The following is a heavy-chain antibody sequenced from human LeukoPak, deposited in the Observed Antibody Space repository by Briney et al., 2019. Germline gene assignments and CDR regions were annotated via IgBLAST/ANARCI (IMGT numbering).Heavy chain of an antibody. CDR3: AKDQLNRFCSGGSCSITHDY. V-gene: IGHV3-23*01. CDR2: ITGSTFTT. J-gene: IGHJ4*02. CDR1: GFTFSAYG. Sequence: GGSLRLSCAASGFTFSAYGMSWVRQAPGMGLEWVSGITGSTFTTYYADSVRGRFTISRANSRTTLYLQMNSLRADAAAFYYCAKDQLNRFCSGGSCSITHDYWGQGTLVTVSS. D-gene: IGHD2-15*01.